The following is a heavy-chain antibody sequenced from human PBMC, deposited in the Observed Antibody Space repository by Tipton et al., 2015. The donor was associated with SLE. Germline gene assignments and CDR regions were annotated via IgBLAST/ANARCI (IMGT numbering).Heavy chain of an antibody. CDR3: ARGRGSSSSGHY. D-gene: IGHD6-6*01. Sequence: SLRLSCAASGFTFSSFAMHWVRQAPGKGLEWVAVIWYDGSNKYYADSVKGRFTISRDNSKNTLDLQMNSLRAEDTAVYYCARGRGSSSSGHYWGQGTLVTVSS. J-gene: IGHJ4*02. V-gene: IGHV3-33*01. CDR2: IWYDGSNK. CDR1: GFTFSSFA.